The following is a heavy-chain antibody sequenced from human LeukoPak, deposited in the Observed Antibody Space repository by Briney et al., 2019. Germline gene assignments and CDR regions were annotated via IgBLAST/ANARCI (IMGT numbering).Heavy chain of an antibody. CDR3: ARLAAAGNAHFDY. V-gene: IGHV4-39*01. D-gene: IGHD6-13*01. Sequence: SETLSLTCSVSGASVTMGSYYWGWIRQPPGKGLEWIGSIYYSGSTYYNPSLKSRVTISVDTSKNQFSLKLSSVTAADTAVYYCARLAAAGNAHFDYWGQGTLVTVSS. CDR1: GASVTMGSYY. CDR2: IYYSGST. J-gene: IGHJ4*02.